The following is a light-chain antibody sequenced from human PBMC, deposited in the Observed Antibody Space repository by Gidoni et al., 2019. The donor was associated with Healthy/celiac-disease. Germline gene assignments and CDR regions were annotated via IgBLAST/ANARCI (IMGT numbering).Light chain of an antibody. V-gene: IGKV1-39*01. CDR2: AAS. Sequence: DIQLTQSPSSLSASVGDRGTITGRASQSISSDLNWCHQKPGKAPKLLIYAASSLQSGVTSRFSGSGSGTDFTLTISSLQPEDFATYYCQQSYSTPRTFGGGTKVEIK. CDR1: QSISSD. CDR3: QQSYSTPRT. J-gene: IGKJ4*01.